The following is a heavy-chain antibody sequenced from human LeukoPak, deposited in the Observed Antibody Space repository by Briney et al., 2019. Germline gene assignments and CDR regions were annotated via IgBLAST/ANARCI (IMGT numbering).Heavy chain of an antibody. CDR1: GGSFSGYY. CDR3: ARGSRAMVRGAKRLDY. Sequence: SETLSLTCAVYGGSFSGYYWSWIRQPPGKGLEWIGEINHSGSTNYNPSLKSRVTISVDTSKNQFSLKLSFVTAADTAVYYCARGSRAMVRGAKRLDYWGQGTLVTVSS. CDR2: INHSGST. J-gene: IGHJ4*02. V-gene: IGHV4-34*01. D-gene: IGHD3-10*01.